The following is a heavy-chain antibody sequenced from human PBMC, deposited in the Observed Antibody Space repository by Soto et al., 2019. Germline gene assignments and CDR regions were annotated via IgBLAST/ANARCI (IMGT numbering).Heavy chain of an antibody. J-gene: IGHJ4*02. CDR2: IYYSGST. V-gene: IGHV4-31*03. D-gene: IGHD6-13*01. CDR3: ARPLGVAAAGPFDY. CDR1: GGSISSGGYY. Sequence: QVQLQESGPGLVKPSQTLSLTCTVSGGSISSGGYYWSWIRQHPGKGLEWIGYIYYSGSTYYNPSLKSRVTRPVDPSKTQFALKLSSVTAADTAVYYCARPLGVAAAGPFDYWGQGTLVTVSS.